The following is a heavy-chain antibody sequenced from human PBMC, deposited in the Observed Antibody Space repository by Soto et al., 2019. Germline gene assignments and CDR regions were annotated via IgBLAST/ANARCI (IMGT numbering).Heavy chain of an antibody. D-gene: IGHD5-18*01. CDR1: GYTFTGYY. Sequence: ASVKVSCKASGYTFTGYYMHWVRQAPGQGLEWMGWINPNSGGTNYAQKFRGRVTMTRDTSISTAYMELSRLRSDDTAVYYCARDMVGGYSYGLAYYYGMDVWGQGTTVTVSS. CDR2: INPNSGGT. J-gene: IGHJ6*02. CDR3: ARDMVGGYSYGLAYYYGMDV. V-gene: IGHV1-2*02.